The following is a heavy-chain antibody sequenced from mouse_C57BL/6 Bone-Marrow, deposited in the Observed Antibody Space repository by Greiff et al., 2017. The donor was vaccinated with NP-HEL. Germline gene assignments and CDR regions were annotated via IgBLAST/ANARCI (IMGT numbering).Heavy chain of an antibody. D-gene: IGHD2-4*01. CDR1: GYTFTSYW. Sequence: QVQLQQPGAELVMPGASVKLSCKASGYTFTSYWMHWVKQRPGQGLEWIGEIDPSDSYTNYNQKFKGKSTLTVDKSSSTAYMQLNSLTSEDSAVYYCARDGYDYDDPYWYAMDYWGQGTSVTVSS. CDR3: ARDGYDYDDPYWYAMDY. V-gene: IGHV1-69*01. CDR2: IDPSDSYT. J-gene: IGHJ4*01.